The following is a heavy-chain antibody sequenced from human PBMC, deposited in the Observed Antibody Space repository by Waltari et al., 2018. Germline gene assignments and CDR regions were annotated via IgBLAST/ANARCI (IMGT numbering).Heavy chain of an antibody. CDR1: GYSISRGYY. V-gene: IGHV4-38-2*01. CDR3: ARGPDYGDYRTPNYYYYGVDV. J-gene: IGHJ6*02. CDR2: IYHTGSS. Sequence: QVQLQESGPGLVKPSETLSLTCAVSGYSISRGYYWGWIRQPPGKGLEWIARIYHTGSSYDTRSFESLFTISLDTSKDRFSLKLNSVTAADTAVYYCARGPDYGDYRTPNYYYYGVDVWGQGTTVTVSS. D-gene: IGHD4-17*01.